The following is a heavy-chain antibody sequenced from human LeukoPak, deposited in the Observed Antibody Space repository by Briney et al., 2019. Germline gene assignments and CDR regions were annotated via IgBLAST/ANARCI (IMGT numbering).Heavy chain of an antibody. V-gene: IGHV4-59*01. CDR2: VFYSGPT. CDR3: AGRSARYFDS. J-gene: IGHJ4*02. D-gene: IGHD1-26*01. CDR1: GDSIDSYY. Sequence: LETVSLTCTVSGDSIDSYYWSWIRQPPGEGLQWIGYVFYSGPTNYDASLKSRVAISVDRSKNQFSLKLTSVSAADTAVYYCAGRSARYFDSWGQGTPVTVSS.